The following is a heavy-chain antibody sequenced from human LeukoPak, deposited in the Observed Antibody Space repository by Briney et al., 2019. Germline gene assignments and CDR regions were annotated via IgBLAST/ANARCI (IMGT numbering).Heavy chain of an antibody. D-gene: IGHD6-13*01. V-gene: IGHV1-46*01. CDR3: ARVVSLAAGTVSHGY. Sequence: ASVKVSCKASGYTFATYIMHWVRQAPGQGLEWMGIINPSDGSTSYAQKFQGRVTVTRDTSTSTVYMELSSLRSEDTAFYYCARVVSLAAGTVSHGYWGQGTLVTVSS. CDR1: GYTFATYI. CDR2: INPSDGST. J-gene: IGHJ4*02.